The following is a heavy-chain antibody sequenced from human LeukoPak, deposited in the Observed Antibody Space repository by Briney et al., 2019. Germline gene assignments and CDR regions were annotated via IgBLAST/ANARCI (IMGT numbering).Heavy chain of an antibody. D-gene: IGHD3-9*01. J-gene: IGHJ4*02. Sequence: PGGSLRLSCTASGFKFGDYAMSWVRQAPGKGLEWVGFIRSKAYGGTTEYAASVKGRFTISRDDSKSIAYLQMNSLKTEDTAVYYCTRDRQSYDILTGTYDYCGQGTLVTVSS. CDR3: TRDRQSYDILTGTYDY. CDR1: GFKFGDYA. V-gene: IGHV3-49*04. CDR2: IRSKAYGGTT.